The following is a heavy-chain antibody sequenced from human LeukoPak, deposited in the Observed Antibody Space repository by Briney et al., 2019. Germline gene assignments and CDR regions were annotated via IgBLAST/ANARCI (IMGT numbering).Heavy chain of an antibody. J-gene: IGHJ5*02. D-gene: IGHD6-13*01. Sequence: ASVKVSCKASGGTFSSYAISWVRQAPGQGLEWMGGITPIFGAANYAQKFQGRVTITADESTSTAYMELSRLRSEDTAVYYCARGIAAAGENNWFDPWGQGTLVTVSS. CDR1: GGTFSSYA. V-gene: IGHV1-69*13. CDR3: ARGIAAAGENNWFDP. CDR2: ITPIFGAA.